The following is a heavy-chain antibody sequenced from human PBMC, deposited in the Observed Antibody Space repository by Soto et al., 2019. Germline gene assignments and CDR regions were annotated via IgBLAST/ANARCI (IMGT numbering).Heavy chain of an antibody. V-gene: IGHV3-30*18. CDR1: GFAFNTYG. D-gene: IGHD3-10*01. CDR2: TASDGSIK. J-gene: IGHJ4*02. Sequence: PGGSLRLSCAASGFAFNTYGMHWVRQALGKGLEWEAATASDGSIKTYADFAKGRFTVSRDNSKNRLYLQMDSLRAEDTALYYCAKKLPGSLMSCPDYWGQGVQVTVSS. CDR3: AKKLPGSLMSCPDY.